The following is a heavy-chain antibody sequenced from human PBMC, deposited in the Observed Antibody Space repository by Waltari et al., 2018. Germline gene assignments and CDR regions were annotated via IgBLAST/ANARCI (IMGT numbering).Heavy chain of an antibody. CDR2: IYYSGST. J-gene: IGHJ3*02. CDR3: ARAVRGYCSGGSCPGAFDI. D-gene: IGHD2-15*01. CDR1: GGSISSSSYY. V-gene: IGHV4-39*07. Sequence: QLQLQESGPGLVKPSETLSLTCTVSGGSISSSSYYWGWIRQPPGQGLEWIGSIYYSGSTYYNPSLKSRVTISVDTSKNQFSLKLSSVTAADTAVYYCARAVRGYCSGGSCPGAFDIWGQGTMVTVSS.